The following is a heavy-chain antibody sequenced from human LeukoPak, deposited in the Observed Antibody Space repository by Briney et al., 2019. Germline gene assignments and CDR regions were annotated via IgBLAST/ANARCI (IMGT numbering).Heavy chain of an antibody. Sequence: GGSLRLSCAASGFTFSSSRMHWVRQAPGKGLEWVSSISSSSNYIYYADSVKGRFTISRDNSKNTLYLQMNSLRAEDTAVYYCAKSGLNRFDYWGQGTLVTVSS. CDR1: GFTFSSSR. CDR2: ISSSSNYI. D-gene: IGHD2-15*01. V-gene: IGHV3-21*04. CDR3: AKSGLNRFDY. J-gene: IGHJ4*02.